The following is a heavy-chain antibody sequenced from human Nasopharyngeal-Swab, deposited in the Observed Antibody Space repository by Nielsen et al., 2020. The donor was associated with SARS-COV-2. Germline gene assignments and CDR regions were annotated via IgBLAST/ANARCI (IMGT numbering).Heavy chain of an antibody. CDR1: GGSISSYY. V-gene: IGHV4-59*01. CDR2: IYYSGST. J-gene: IGHJ4*02. D-gene: IGHD5-18*01. CDR3: ARRYSYGPFDY. Sequence: SETLSLTCTVSGGSISSYYRSWIRQPPGKGLEWIGYIYYSGSTNYNPSLKSRVTISVDTSKNQFSLKLSSVTAADTAVYYCARRYSYGPFDYWGQGTLVTVSS.